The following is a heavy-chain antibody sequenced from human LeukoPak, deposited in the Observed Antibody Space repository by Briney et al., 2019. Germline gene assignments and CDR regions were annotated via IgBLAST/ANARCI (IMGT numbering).Heavy chain of an antibody. CDR2: ISSTGRTI. Sequence: GGSLRLSCAAPGFTFTSYSMNWVRQAPGKGLEWLSYISSTGRTIYYAESVKGRFTISRDNANNSLYLQLNSLRAEDTAVYYCARDRYGDYDFDYWGQGTLVTISS. V-gene: IGHV3-48*01. CDR3: ARDRYGDYDFDY. CDR1: GFTFTSYS. D-gene: IGHD4-17*01. J-gene: IGHJ4*02.